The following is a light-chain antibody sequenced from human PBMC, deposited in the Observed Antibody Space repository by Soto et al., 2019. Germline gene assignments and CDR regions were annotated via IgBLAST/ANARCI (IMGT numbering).Light chain of an antibody. CDR1: QSVSSSY. CDR2: GAS. J-gene: IGKJ1*01. V-gene: IGKV3-20*01. CDR3: HQYDSSPVT. Sequence: EIVLTQSPGTLSLSPGERATLSCRASQSVSSSYLAWYQQKPGQAPRLLIYGASSRATGIPDRFSGSGSGTHFTLTISRLEPEEFAVYYCHQYDSSPVTFGQGTKVEIK.